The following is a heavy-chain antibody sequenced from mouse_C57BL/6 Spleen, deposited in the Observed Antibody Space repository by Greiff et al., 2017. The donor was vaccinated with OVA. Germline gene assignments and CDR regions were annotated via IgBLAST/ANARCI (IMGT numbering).Heavy chain of an antibody. J-gene: IGHJ3*01. CDR1: GYTFTDYN. CDR2: INPNNGGT. D-gene: IGHD2-4*01. CDR3: AREDYDYDGFAY. V-gene: IGHV1-18*01. Sequence: EVQLQQSGPELVKPGASVKIPCKASGYTFTDYNMDWVKQSHGKSLEWIGDINPNNGGTIYNQKFKGKATLTVDKSSSTAYMELRSLTSEDTAVYYCAREDYDYDGFAYWGQGTLVTVSA.